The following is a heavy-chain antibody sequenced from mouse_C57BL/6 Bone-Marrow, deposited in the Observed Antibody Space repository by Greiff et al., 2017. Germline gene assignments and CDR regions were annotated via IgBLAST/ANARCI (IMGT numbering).Heavy chain of an antibody. CDR2: IYPTSGRT. V-gene: IGHV1-55*01. D-gene: IGHD4-1*01. CDR1: GYTFTRYW. J-gene: IGHJ2*01. Sequence: QVQLQQPGAELVKPGASVKMSCKASGYTFTRYWITWVKQRPGQGLEWIGDIYPTSGRTNYTEKFKSKAILTVDTSSNTAYMQLSSLTSEDSAVFYWARSGPLGRSFDYWGQGTTLTVSS. CDR3: ARSGPLGRSFDY.